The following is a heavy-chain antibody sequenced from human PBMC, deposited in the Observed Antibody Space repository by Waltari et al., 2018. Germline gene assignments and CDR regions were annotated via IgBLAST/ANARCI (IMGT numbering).Heavy chain of an antibody. CDR1: EYTRSELS. Sequence: QVQLVQSGAEVKKPGASVTVSCKVSEYTRSELSMHWVRQAPGKGLEWMGSFSPEDGETFHAQKFQGRLTMTEDTSTETAYMELSSLRSEDTAVYYCATFRGGISGFDPWGQGTLVTVSS. J-gene: IGHJ5*02. V-gene: IGHV1-24*01. CDR3: ATFRGGISGFDP. D-gene: IGHD3-3*02. CDR2: FSPEDGET.